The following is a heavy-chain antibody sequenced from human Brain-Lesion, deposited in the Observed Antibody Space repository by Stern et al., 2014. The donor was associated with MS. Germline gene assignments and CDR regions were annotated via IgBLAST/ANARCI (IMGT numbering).Heavy chain of an antibody. Sequence: QLQLQESGPGLVKPSETLSLTCTLSGGSISSSTYHWAWIRQPPGKGLEWIGNIYYRGFTYYNPSLKSRVTISVDMSKNQFALKLSSVTAADTAIYYCARHDSVPRPSQLYSARDRGPGYFDYWGQGTLVTVSS. CDR1: GGSISSSTYH. D-gene: IGHD1-26*01. CDR3: ARHDSVPRPSQLYSARDRGPGYFDY. V-gene: IGHV4-39*01. CDR2: IYYRGFT. J-gene: IGHJ4*02.